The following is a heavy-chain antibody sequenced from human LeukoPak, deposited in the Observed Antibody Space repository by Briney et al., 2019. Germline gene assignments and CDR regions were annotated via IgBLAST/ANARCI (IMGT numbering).Heavy chain of an antibody. Sequence: SVKVSCKASGGTFISYAISWVRQAPGQGLEWMGRIIPILGIANYAQKFQGRVTITADKSTSTAYMELSSLRSEDTAVYYCAPYYYDSSGYYPIDYWGQGTLVTVSS. CDR3: APYYYDSSGYYPIDY. D-gene: IGHD3-22*01. CDR1: GGTFISYA. CDR2: IIPILGIA. V-gene: IGHV1-69*04. J-gene: IGHJ4*02.